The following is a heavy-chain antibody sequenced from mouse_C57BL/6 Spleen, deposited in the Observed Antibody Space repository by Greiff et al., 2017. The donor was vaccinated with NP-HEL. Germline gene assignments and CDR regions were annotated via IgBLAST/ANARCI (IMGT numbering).Heavy chain of an antibody. Sequence: VQLQQSGAELVRPGASVKLSCTASGFNIKDDYMHWVKQRPEQGLEWIGWIDPENGDTEYASKFQGKATITAATSSNTAYLQLSSLTSEDTAFYYCTSVGTTIVAPYAMDYWGQGTSVTVSS. D-gene: IGHD1-1*01. CDR2: IDPENGDT. J-gene: IGHJ4*01. CDR1: GFNIKDDY. CDR3: TSVGTTIVAPYAMDY. V-gene: IGHV14-4*01.